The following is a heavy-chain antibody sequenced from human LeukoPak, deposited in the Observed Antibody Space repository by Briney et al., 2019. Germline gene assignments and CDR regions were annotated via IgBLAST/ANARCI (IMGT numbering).Heavy chain of an antibody. CDR1: GGSFSGYY. CDR3: ARRSRGYSYGYPYYFDY. V-gene: IGHV4-34*01. Sequence: SETLSLTCAVYGGSFSGYYWSWIRQPPGKGLEWIGEINHSGSTNYNPSLKSRATISVDTSKNQFSLKLSSVTAADTAVYYCARRSRGYSYGYPYYFDYWGQGTLVTVSS. D-gene: IGHD5-18*01. J-gene: IGHJ4*02. CDR2: INHSGST.